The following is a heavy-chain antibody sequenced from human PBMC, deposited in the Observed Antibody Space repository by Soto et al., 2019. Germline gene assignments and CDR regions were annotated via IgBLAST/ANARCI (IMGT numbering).Heavy chain of an antibody. CDR1: GGSFSSYA. CDR2: IIPIFGTA. J-gene: IGHJ4*02. Sequence: PVKRSCKASGGSFSSYAISWVSLDTGQGREWMGGIIPIFGTANDAQKFQGRVTITADKSTSTAYMELSSRRSEDTAVYYCARPSDYYDSSDHVADDFDYWGQGTLVT. V-gene: IGHV1-69*06. D-gene: IGHD3-22*01. CDR3: ARPSDYYDSSDHVADDFDY.